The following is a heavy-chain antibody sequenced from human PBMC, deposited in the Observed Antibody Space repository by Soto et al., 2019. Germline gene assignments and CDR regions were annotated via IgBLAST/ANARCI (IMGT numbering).Heavy chain of an antibody. Sequence: PSETLSLTCSVSGVSISSNTYYWGWIRQPPGKGLEWIGNIFYTGSTYYNPSLRSRVTISGDTSKNQFSLKVTSVTAADTALYYXVAAPSGSITWKSPLDYWGPGSLVTVSS. CDR3: VAAPSGSITWKSPLDY. D-gene: IGHD3-3*01. CDR2: IFYTGST. V-gene: IGHV4-39*01. CDR1: GVSISSNTYY. J-gene: IGHJ4*02.